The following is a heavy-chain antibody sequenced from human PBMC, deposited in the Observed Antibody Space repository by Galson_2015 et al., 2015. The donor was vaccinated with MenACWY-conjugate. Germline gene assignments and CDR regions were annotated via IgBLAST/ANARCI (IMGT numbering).Heavy chain of an antibody. CDR1: GFTFSTAW. J-gene: IGHJ5*02. D-gene: IGHD5-24*01. V-gene: IGHV3-15*01. Sequence: SLRLSCAASGFTFSTAWMTWVRQAPGKGLEWVGRIQRTSNAGTTYYAAPVKGRFTIRRDDPRNTVYLQMNSLKTEDTAVYYCVAHELGDGRNGNHWGQGTLVTVSS. CDR3: VAHELGDGRNGNH. CDR2: IQRTSNAGTT.